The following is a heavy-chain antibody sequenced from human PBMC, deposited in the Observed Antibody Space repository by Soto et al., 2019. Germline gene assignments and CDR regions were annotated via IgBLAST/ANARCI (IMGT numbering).Heavy chain of an antibody. Sequence: PGGSLRLSCAASGFTFDDYTMHWVRQAPGKGLEWVSLISWDGGSTYYADSVKGRFTISRDNSKNSLYLQMNSLRTEDTALYYCAKDNSPVVVPAAINYYGMDVWGQGTTVTVSS. CDR2: ISWDGGST. D-gene: IGHD2-2*01. CDR3: AKDNSPVVVPAAINYYGMDV. CDR1: GFTFDDYT. V-gene: IGHV3-43*01. J-gene: IGHJ6*02.